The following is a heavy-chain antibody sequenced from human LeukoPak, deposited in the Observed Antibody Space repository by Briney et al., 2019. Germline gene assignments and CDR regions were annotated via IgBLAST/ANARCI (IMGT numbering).Heavy chain of an antibody. CDR3: AKWDRPLVGSSWSSYFDY. CDR2: ITGSGDNT. J-gene: IGHJ4*02. Sequence: GGSLRLSCAASGFTFGSYAMTWVRQAPGKGLEWVSVITGSGDNTYYADSVKGRFTISRDNSKNTLYLQMNSLRAEDTAVYYCAKWDRPLVGSSWSSYFDYWGQGTLVTVSS. CDR1: GFTFGSYA. V-gene: IGHV3-23*01. D-gene: IGHD6-13*01.